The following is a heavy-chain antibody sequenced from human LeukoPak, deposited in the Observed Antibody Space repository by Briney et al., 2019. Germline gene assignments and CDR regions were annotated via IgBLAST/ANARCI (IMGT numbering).Heavy chain of an antibody. CDR2: INHSGST. V-gene: IGHV4-34*01. J-gene: IGHJ4*02. Sequence: PSETLSLTCAVYGGSFSGCYWSWIRQPPGKGLEWIGEINHSGSTNYNPSLKSRVTISVDTSKNQFSLKLSSVTAADTAVYYCARYGSTVRGVITYYFDYWGQGTLVTVSS. CDR3: ARYGSTVRGVITYYFDY. CDR1: GGSFSGCY. D-gene: IGHD3-10*01.